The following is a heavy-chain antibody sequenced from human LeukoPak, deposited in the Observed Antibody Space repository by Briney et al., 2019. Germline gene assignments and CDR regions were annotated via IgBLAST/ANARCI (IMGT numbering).Heavy chain of an antibody. D-gene: IGHD6-13*01. CDR1: GFTFSSYW. Sequence: GGSLRLSCAASGFTFSSYWMHWVRQAPGKGLVWVSRINSDGSSTIYADSVKGRFTISRDNAKNTLYLQMNSQRAEDTAVYYYSIIVGCSSWYYCAPVVDYYYYMDVWGKGTTVTISS. CDR3: SIIVGCSSWYYCAPVVDYYYYMDV. V-gene: IGHV3-74*01. J-gene: IGHJ6*03. CDR2: INSDGSST.